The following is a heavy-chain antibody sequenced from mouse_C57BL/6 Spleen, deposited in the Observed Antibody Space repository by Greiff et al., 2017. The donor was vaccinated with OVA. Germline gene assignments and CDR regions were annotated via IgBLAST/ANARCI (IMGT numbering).Heavy chain of an antibody. J-gene: IGHJ4*01. Sequence: EVKVVESGGGLVKPGGSLKLSCAASGFTFSDYGMHWVRQAPEKGLEWVAYISSGSSTIYYADTVKGRFTISRDNAKNTLFLQMTSLRSEDTSMYYCAKVDVYYDAIDNRGQKASVTVSS. CDR1: GFTFSDYG. CDR3: AKVDVYYDAIDN. CDR2: ISSGSSTI. D-gene: IGHD2-3*01. V-gene: IGHV5-17*01.